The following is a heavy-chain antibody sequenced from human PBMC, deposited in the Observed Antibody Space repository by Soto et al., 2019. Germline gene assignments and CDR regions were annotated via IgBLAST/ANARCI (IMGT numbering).Heavy chain of an antibody. V-gene: IGHV1-8*01. J-gene: IGHJ6*03. CDR3: ARRLWDYYYYYMDV. D-gene: IGHD2-21*01. CDR1: GYTFASYD. Sequence: QVQLVQSGAEVKKPGASVKVSCKASGYTFASYDINWVRQATGHGLEWMGWMNPNSGNTGYAQKFQGRVTMTRNTSISTAYMELSSLRSEDTAVYYCARRLWDYYYYYMDVWGKGTTVTVSS. CDR2: MNPNSGNT.